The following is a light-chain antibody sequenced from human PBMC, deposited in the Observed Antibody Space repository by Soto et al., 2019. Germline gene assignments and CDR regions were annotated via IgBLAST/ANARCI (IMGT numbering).Light chain of an antibody. CDR2: DAS. Sequence: IVLTQSPATLSLSPGERATLSCRASPSVNTYLAWYQQKPGQAPRLLIYDASNRAPGIPARFSGSGSGTDFTLTISSLEPEDSAVYYCQQRSNWPPWTFGRGTKVEIK. CDR3: QQRSNWPPWT. J-gene: IGKJ1*01. V-gene: IGKV3-11*01. CDR1: PSVNTY.